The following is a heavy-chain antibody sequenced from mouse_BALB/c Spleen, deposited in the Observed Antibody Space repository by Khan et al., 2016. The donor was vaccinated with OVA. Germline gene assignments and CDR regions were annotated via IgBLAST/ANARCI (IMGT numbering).Heavy chain of an antibody. J-gene: IGHJ2*01. V-gene: IGHV1-7*01. Sequence: QVQLQQSGAELAKPGASVKMSCKASGYTFINYWILWVKQRPGQGLEWIGFINPSTGYTEYNQNFKDKATLTADKSSSTAYMQLSSLTSENYAGNCCVSRGLQCDFDYWGQGTTLTVSS. CDR1: GYTFINYW. CDR3: VSRGLQCDFDY. D-gene: IGHD2-1*01. CDR2: INPSTGYT.